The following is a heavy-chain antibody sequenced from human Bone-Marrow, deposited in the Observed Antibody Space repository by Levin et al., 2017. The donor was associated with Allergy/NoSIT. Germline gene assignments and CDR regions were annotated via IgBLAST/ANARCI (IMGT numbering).Heavy chain of an antibody. V-gene: IGHV3-11*05. D-gene: IGHD5-12*01. Sequence: SGGSLRLSCAASGFRFSDYYMTWIRQAPGKGLEYVSHINSVGSYTKSADSVKGRFTISRDNARDSLYLQMNSLRGDDTAVYYCARGLDRGYSGSRTFDYWGQGTLVTVSS. CDR2: INSVGSYT. CDR3: ARGLDRGYSGSRTFDY. CDR1: GFRFSDYY. J-gene: IGHJ4*02.